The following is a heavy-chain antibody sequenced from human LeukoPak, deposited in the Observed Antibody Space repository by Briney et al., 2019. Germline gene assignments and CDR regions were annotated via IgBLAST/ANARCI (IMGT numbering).Heavy chain of an antibody. CDR3: ARIAATAAFDI. Sequence: SETLSLTCTVSGGSISSHYWSWIRQPPGKGLEWIGYIYYSGSTNYNPSLKSRVTISVDTSKNQFSLKLSSVTAADTAVYYCARIAATAAFDIWGQGTMVTVSS. J-gene: IGHJ3*02. CDR1: GGSISSHY. D-gene: IGHD2-15*01. V-gene: IGHV4-59*11. CDR2: IYYSGST.